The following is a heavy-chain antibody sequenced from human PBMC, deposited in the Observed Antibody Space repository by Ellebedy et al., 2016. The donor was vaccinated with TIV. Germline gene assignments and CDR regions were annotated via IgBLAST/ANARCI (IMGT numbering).Heavy chain of an antibody. CDR3: ARLFAHMGATYGMDV. J-gene: IGHJ6*02. V-gene: IGHV1-69*13. CDR2: IIPIFGTA. CDR1: GGTFSSYA. D-gene: IGHD1-26*01. Sequence: AASVKVSCKASGGTFSSYAISWVRQAPGQGLEWMGGIIPIFGTANYAQKFQGRVTITADESTSTAYMELSSLRSDDTAVYYCARLFAHMGATYGMDVWGQGTTVTVSS.